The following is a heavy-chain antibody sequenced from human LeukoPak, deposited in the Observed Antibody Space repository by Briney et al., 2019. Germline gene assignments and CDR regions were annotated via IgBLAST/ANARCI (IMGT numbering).Heavy chain of an antibody. J-gene: IGHJ3*02. CDR2: IYHSGST. V-gene: IGHV4-4*02. D-gene: IGHD3-22*01. Sequence: SGTLSLTCGVSGGSLSSINWWSWARQPPGKGLEWIGEIYHSGSTNYNPSLRSRVTISVDKSKNQFSLKLSSVTAADTAVYYYARSTGDYYDSMGNAFDIWGQGTKVTVSS. CDR3: ARSTGDYYDSMGNAFDI. CDR1: GGSLSSINW.